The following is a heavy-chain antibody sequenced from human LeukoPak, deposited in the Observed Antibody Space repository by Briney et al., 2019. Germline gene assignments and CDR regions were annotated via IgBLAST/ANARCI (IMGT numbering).Heavy chain of an antibody. Sequence: SETLSLTCAVYGGSFSGYYWSWIRQPPGKGLEWIGEINHSGSTNYNPSLKSRVTISVDTSKNQFSLKLSSVTAADTAVYYCARGGRYCTNGVCYHYYYYYGMGVWGQGTTVTVSS. D-gene: IGHD2-8*01. V-gene: IGHV4-34*01. J-gene: IGHJ6*02. CDR2: INHSGST. CDR3: ARGGRYCTNGVCYHYYYYYGMGV. CDR1: GGSFSGYY.